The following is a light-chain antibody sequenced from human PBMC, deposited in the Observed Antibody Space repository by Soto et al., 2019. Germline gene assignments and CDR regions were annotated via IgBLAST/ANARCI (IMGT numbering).Light chain of an antibody. CDR2: KAS. CDR3: QQYMNYWT. Sequence: DIQMTQSPSSLSASVGDRVTITCRASQSISSWLAWYQQKPGKAPKLLIYKASTLKSGVPSRFSGSGSGTEFTLTISSLQPDDLATYYCQQYMNYWTFGRGTKVDIK. J-gene: IGKJ1*01. V-gene: IGKV1-5*03. CDR1: QSISSW.